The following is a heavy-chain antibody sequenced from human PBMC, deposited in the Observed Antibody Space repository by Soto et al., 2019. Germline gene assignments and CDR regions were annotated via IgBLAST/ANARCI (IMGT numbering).Heavy chain of an antibody. D-gene: IGHD3-3*01. CDR2: IYYSGST. Sequence: PSETLSLTCTVSGGSISSYYWSWIRQPPGKGLEWIGYIYYSGSTNYNPSLKSRVTISVDTSKNQFSLKLSSVTAADTAVYYCARVPEVRFLEWTPTYYYYMDVWGKGTTVTVSS. J-gene: IGHJ6*03. V-gene: IGHV4-59*01. CDR1: GGSISSYY. CDR3: ARVPEVRFLEWTPTYYYYMDV.